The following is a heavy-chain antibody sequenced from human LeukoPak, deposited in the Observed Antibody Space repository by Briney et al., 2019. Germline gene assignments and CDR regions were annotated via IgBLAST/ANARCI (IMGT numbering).Heavy chain of an antibody. Sequence: SGPTLVNPTQTLTLTCTFSGFSLSTSGMCVSWIRQPPGKALEWLARIDWDDDKYYSTSLKTRLTIFKDTSKNQVVLTMTNMDPVDTATYYCARITTREPHDAFDIWGQGTMVTVS. V-gene: IGHV2-70*11. D-gene: IGHD1-1*01. CDR2: IDWDDDK. CDR1: GFSLSTSGMC. J-gene: IGHJ3*02. CDR3: ARITTREPHDAFDI.